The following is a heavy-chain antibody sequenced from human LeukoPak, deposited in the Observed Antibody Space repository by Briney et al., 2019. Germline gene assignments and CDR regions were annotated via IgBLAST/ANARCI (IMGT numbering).Heavy chain of an antibody. J-gene: IGHJ4*02. Sequence: PGGSLRLSCAASGFSVRNNYMTWVRQAPGKGLEWVSIIYDSDDSYYADSVKGRFTIARDNSKNTVSLQMNSLRVDDTAVYYCVSHSDPLTGYSFDFWGQGILATVAS. V-gene: IGHV3-53*01. CDR3: VSHSDPLTGYSFDF. CDR1: GFSVRNNY. D-gene: IGHD3-9*01. CDR2: IYDSDDS.